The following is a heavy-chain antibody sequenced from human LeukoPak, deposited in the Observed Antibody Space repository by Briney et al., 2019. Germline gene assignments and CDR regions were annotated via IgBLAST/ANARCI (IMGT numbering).Heavy chain of an antibody. CDR1: GGSVSPYY. CDR3: ARGGYGSGSYYNY. CDR2: IYYSGST. D-gene: IGHD3-10*01. J-gene: IGHJ4*02. Sequence: SETLSLTCTVSGGSVSPYYWSWTRQPPGKGLEWIGYIYYSGSTNYNPSLKSRVTISVDTSNNHFSLKLSSVTAADTAVYYCARGGYGSGSYYNYWGQGTLVTVSS. V-gene: IGHV4-59*02.